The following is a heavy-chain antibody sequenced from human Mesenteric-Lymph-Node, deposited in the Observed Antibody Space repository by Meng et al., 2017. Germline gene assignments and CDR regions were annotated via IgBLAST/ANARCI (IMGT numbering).Heavy chain of an antibody. Sequence: SETLSLTCAVYGGSFSGYYWSWIRQPPGKGLEWIGEINHSGSTNYNPSLKSRVTISVDTSKNQFSLKLSSVTAADTAVYYCASLGLIAVAGGWIRPPSPWGQGTLVTVSS. J-gene: IGHJ5*02. V-gene: IGHV4-34*01. CDR1: GGSFSGYY. CDR3: ASLGLIAVAGGWIRPPSP. CDR2: INHSGST. D-gene: IGHD6-19*01.